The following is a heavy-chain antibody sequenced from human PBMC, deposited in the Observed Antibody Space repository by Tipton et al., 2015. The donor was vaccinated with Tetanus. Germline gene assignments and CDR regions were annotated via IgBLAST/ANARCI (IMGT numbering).Heavy chain of an antibody. Sequence: QLVQSGAEVKKPGASVKVSCKTSGYTFTHYYLHWVRQAPGQGLEWMGMIYPSDGSTSYAQKLQGRVTMTRDTPTSTVYMELSSLRSEDTAVYYCAVTVIVPAAVWGQGTLVTVSS. V-gene: IGHV1-46*04. D-gene: IGHD2-2*01. CDR2: IYPSDGST. J-gene: IGHJ4*02. CDR3: AVTVIVPAAV. CDR1: GYTFTHYY.